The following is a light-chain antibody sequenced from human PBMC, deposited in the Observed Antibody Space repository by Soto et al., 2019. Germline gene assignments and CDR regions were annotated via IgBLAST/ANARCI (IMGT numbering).Light chain of an antibody. J-gene: IGKJ2*01. CDR3: QQCNSSSRT. CDR1: QSISTW. CDR2: DAS. Sequence: DIQMTQSPSTLAASVGDRVTITCRASQSISTWLAWYQQKPGKAPKFLIYDASSLRSGVPSRFGGSGSGTEFTLTISSLQPDDFATYYCQQCNSSSRTFGQGTKLEIK. V-gene: IGKV1-5*01.